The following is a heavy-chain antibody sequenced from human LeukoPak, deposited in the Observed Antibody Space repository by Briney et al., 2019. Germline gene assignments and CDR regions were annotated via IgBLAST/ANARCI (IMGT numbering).Heavy chain of an antibody. CDR1: GFTFSSYA. V-gene: IGHV3-64D*06. J-gene: IGHJ4*02. D-gene: IGHD4/OR15-4a*01. CDR3: VKRLNNYFDY. Sequence: PGGSLRLSCSASGFTFSSYAMHWVRQAPGKGLEFVPGISSNGGSTYYTDPVKGRLTISRDNSKNTVYLQMSSLRPEGTAVYFCVKRLNNYFDYWGQGTLVTVSS. CDR2: ISSNGGST.